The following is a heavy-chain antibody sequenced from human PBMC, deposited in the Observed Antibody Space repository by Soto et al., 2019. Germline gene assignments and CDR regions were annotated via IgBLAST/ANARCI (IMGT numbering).Heavy chain of an antibody. CDR1: GYSFTIYG. CDR3: AREPAAGDWFDP. CDR2: INTYNGNT. Sequence: QVQLVQSGAEVKRPGPPVKVSCKASGYSFTIYGITWVRQAPGKGLEWMGWINTYNGNTNYAQKLQGRVTMTTDTSTSTAYMELRSLRSDDTAVYYCAREPAAGDWFDPWGQGTLVTVSS. J-gene: IGHJ5*02. V-gene: IGHV1-18*01. D-gene: IGHD6-13*01.